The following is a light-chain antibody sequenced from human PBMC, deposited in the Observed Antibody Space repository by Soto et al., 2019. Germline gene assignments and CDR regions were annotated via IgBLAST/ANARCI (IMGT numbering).Light chain of an antibody. CDR2: GAS. V-gene: IGKV3-15*01. CDR3: QQYNNWPRT. Sequence: EIVMTQSPATLSVSPGERATLSCRASQSVSSNLAWYQQKPGQAPRPLIYGASTRATGIPARFSGSGSWTEFTLTISSLQSEDFAVYYCQQYNNWPRTFGQGTKVEIK. CDR1: QSVSSN. J-gene: IGKJ1*01.